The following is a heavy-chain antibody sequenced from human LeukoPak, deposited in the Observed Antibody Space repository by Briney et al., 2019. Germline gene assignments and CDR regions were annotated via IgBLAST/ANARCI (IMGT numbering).Heavy chain of an antibody. D-gene: IGHD4-17*01. V-gene: IGHV3-64*04. Sequence: GGSLRLSCSASGFTFKSYAMHWVRQAPGKGLEYVSSINTNGANTYYADSVKGRFTISRDNSKNTLYLQMNSLRAEDTAVYYCANEIRPNDYWGQGTLVTVSS. J-gene: IGHJ4*02. CDR1: GFTFKSYA. CDR3: ANEIRPNDY. CDR2: INTNGANT.